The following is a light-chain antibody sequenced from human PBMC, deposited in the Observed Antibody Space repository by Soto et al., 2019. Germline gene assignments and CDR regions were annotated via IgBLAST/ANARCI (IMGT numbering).Light chain of an antibody. CDR2: AAS. J-gene: IGKJ4*01. Sequence: DIQMTQSPSSLSGSLGDTVTITCRASQTISTYVNWYQQRPGRSPYLIIYAASILRNGVPSRCSGGVSGTDFTLTISGLQAEDFAPYYCQKSHSSPLTFGGGTKVDIK. CDR3: QKSHSSPLT. CDR1: QTISTY. V-gene: IGKV1-39*01.